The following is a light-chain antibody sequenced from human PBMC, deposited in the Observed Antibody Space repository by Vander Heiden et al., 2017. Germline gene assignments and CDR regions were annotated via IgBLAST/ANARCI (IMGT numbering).Light chain of an antibody. CDR3: QKSNTGVT. CDR2: AAY. Sequence: DIQMTQSPSSLSASVGDTLTITCRASQGISNYLAWYQQRPGQVPKLLIYAAYTLQSGVPSRFSGGGSGTDFTLTISGLQPEDVATYYCQKSNTGVTFGPGTKVDLK. V-gene: IGKV1-27*01. CDR1: QGISNY. J-gene: IGKJ3*01.